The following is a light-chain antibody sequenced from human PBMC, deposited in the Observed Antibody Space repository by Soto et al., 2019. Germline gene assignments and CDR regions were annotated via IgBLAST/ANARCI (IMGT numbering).Light chain of an antibody. CDR3: QQYNNWPPA. J-gene: IGKJ3*01. CDR1: HSVSGS. CDR2: DTS. Sequence: EFVLTQSPATLSLSPGDRATLSCRASHSVSGSLAWYRHHPGQAPRLVIYDTSKRATGIPARFSGSGSGTEFTLTISSLQSEDFAVYYCQQYNNWPPAFGPGTKVDIK. V-gene: IGKV3D-15*01.